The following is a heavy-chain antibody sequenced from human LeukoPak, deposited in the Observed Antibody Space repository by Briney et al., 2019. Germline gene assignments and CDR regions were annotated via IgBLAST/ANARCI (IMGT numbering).Heavy chain of an antibody. CDR3: ARSLFLELQNWFDP. CDR2: ISAYNGNT. Sequence: GASVKVSCKASGYTFTSYGISWVRQAPGQGLEWMGWISAYNGNTNYAQKLQGRVTMTTDTSTSTAYMELRSLRSDDTAVYYCARSLFLELQNWFDPWGQGTLVTVSS. D-gene: IGHD3-3*01. V-gene: IGHV1-18*01. J-gene: IGHJ5*02. CDR1: GYTFTSYG.